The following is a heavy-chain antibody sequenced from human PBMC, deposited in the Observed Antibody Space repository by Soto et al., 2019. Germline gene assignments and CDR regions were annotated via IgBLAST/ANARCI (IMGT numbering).Heavy chain of an antibody. D-gene: IGHD2-21*02. Sequence: GGSLRLSCAASGFTFSSYAMSWVRQAPGKGLEWVSAISGSGGSTYYADSVKGRFTISRDNSKNTLYLQMNSLRAEDTAVYYCAKDLSVVVPAIGAFDIWGQGTMVTVSS. CDR2: ISGSGGST. CDR3: AKDLSVVVPAIGAFDI. V-gene: IGHV3-23*01. CDR1: GFTFSSYA. J-gene: IGHJ3*02.